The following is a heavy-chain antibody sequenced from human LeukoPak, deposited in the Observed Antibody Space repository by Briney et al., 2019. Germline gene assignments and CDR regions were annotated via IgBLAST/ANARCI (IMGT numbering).Heavy chain of an antibody. J-gene: IGHJ4*02. Sequence: PGGSLRLSCAASGFTFSSYGMHWVRQAPGKGLEWVAVIWYDGSNKYYADSVKGRFTISRDNSKNTLYLQMNSLRAEDTAVYYCARDPDPQTAMVAYYFDYWGQGTLVTVSS. CDR3: ARDPDPQTAMVAYYFDY. CDR1: GFTFSSYG. D-gene: IGHD5-18*01. V-gene: IGHV3-33*01. CDR2: IWYDGSNK.